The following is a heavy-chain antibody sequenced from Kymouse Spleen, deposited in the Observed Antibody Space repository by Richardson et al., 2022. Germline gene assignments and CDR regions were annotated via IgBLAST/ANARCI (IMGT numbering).Heavy chain of an antibody. J-gene: IGHJ6*02. V-gene: IGHV3-20*d01. Sequence: EVQLVESGGGVVRPGGSLRLSCAASGFTFDDYGMSWVRQAPGKGLEWVSGINWNGGSTGYADSVKGRFTISRDNAKNSLYLQMNSLRAEDTALYYCARMVRGVRGYYYYGMDVWGQGTTVTVSS. CDR1: GFTFDDYG. D-gene: IGHD3-10*01. CDR3: ARMVRGVRGYYYYGMDV. CDR2: INWNGGST.